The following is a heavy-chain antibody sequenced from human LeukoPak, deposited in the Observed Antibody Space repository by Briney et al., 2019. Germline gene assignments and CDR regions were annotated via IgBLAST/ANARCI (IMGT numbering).Heavy chain of an antibody. D-gene: IGHD5-18*01. CDR2: IWYDGSNK. CDR3: ASSVQLWPDY. V-gene: IGHV3-33*01. J-gene: IGHJ4*02. Sequence: GGSLRLSCAASGFTFSSYGMHWVRQAPGKGLEWVAVIWYDGSNKYYADFVKGRFTISRDNSKNTLYLQMNSLRAEDTAVYYCASSVQLWPDYWGQGTLVTVSS. CDR1: GFTFSSYG.